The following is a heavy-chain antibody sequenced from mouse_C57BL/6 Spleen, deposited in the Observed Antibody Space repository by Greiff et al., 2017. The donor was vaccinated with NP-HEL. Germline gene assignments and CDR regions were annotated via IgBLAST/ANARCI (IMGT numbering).Heavy chain of an antibody. Sequence: QVQLQQPGAELVKPGASVKMSCKASGYTFTSYWITWVKQRPGQGLEWIGDIYPGSGSTNYNEKFKSKATLTVDTSSSTAYMQLSSLTSEDSAVYYCAREGEDYYGSSYGYFDVWGTGTTVTVSS. CDR3: AREGEDYYGSSYGYFDV. D-gene: IGHD1-1*01. V-gene: IGHV1-55*01. CDR1: GYTFTSYW. CDR2: IYPGSGST. J-gene: IGHJ1*03.